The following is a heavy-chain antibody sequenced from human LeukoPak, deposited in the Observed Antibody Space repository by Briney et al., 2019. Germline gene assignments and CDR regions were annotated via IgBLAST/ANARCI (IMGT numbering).Heavy chain of an antibody. Sequence: SETLSLTCAVYGGSFSGYYWSWIRQHPGKGLEWIGYIYYSGSTYYNPSLKSRVTISVDTSKNQFSLKLSSVTAADTAVYYCASMNYYDSSGYYYPFDYWGQGTLVTVSS. J-gene: IGHJ4*02. D-gene: IGHD3-22*01. V-gene: IGHV4-31*11. CDR2: IYYSGST. CDR1: GGSFSGYY. CDR3: ASMNYYDSSGYYYPFDY.